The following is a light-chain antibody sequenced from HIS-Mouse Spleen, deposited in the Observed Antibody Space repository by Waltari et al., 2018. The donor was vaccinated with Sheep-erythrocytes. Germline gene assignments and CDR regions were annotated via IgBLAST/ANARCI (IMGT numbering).Light chain of an antibody. Sequence: QSALTQPPSASGSPGQSVTIACPGTCSDVGGYNYVSWYQQHPGKAPKLMIYEVSKRPSGVPDRFSGLQAEDEADYYCSSYAGSNNLVFGGGTKLTVL. CDR3: SSYAGSNNLV. J-gene: IGLJ2*01. CDR2: EVS. CDR1: CSDVGGYNY. V-gene: IGLV2-8*01.